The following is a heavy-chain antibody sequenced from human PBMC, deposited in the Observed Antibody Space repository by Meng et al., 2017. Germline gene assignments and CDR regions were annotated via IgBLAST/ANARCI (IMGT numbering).Heavy chain of an antibody. CDR1: GYTFTSYY. V-gene: IGHV1-46*04. J-gene: IGHJ4*02. D-gene: IGHD3-16*02. Sequence: GESLKVSCKASGYTFTSYYMHWVRQAPGQGLEWMGIINPSGGSTSYADSVKGRFTISRDNAKNTLYLQMNSLRAEDTAVYYCARVRDYVWGSYHGLDYWGQGTLVTVSS. CDR2: INPSGGST. CDR3: ARVRDYVWGSYHGLDY.